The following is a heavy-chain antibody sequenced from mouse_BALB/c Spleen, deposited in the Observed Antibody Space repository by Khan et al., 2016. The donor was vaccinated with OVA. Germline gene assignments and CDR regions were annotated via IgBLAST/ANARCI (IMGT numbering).Heavy chain of an antibody. D-gene: IGHD1-1*01. V-gene: IGHV5-6*01. J-gene: IGHJ3*01. CDR2: ISSGGHYT. Sequence: VQLKESGGDLVKTGGSLKLSCAASGFTFSTYGMSWVRQTPDKRLEWVATISSGGHYTYYIDSVKGRFTISRDNAKNILYLQMTSLRSEDTAMYYCARLAYYYNSEGFAYWGQGTLVTGSA. CDR3: ARLAYYYNSEGFAY. CDR1: GFTFSTYG.